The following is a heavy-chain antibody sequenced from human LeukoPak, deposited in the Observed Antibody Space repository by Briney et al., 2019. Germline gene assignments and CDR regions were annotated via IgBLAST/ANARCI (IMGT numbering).Heavy chain of an antibody. V-gene: IGHV1-69*13. CDR2: IIPIFGTA. D-gene: IGHD1-1*01. CDR3: AIPERSRYKWNDSGDY. J-gene: IGHJ4*02. Sequence: SVKVSCKASGGTFSSYAISWVRQAPGQGLEWMGGIIPIFGTANYAQKFQGRVTITADESTSTAYMELSSLRSEDTAVYYCAIPERSRYKWNDSGDYWGQGTLVTVSS. CDR1: GGTFSSYA.